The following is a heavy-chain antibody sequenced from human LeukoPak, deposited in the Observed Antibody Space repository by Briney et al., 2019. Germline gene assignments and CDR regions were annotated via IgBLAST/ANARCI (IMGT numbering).Heavy chain of an antibody. D-gene: IGHD2-15*01. CDR3: ARYCSGGSCFFDAFDI. V-gene: IGHV3-21*01. CDR1: GFTFSSCS. Sequence: PGGSLRLSCAASGFTFSSCSMNWVRQAPGKGLEWVSSISSSSSYIYYADSVKGRFTIARDNAKNSLYLQMNSLRAEDTAVYYCARYCSGGSCFFDAFDIWGQGTMVTVSS. J-gene: IGHJ3*02. CDR2: ISSSSSYI.